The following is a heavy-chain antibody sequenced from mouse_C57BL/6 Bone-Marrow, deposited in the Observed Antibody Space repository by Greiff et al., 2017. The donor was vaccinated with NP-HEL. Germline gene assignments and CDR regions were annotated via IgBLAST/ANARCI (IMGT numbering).Heavy chain of an antibody. V-gene: IGHV1-54*01. D-gene: IGHD1-1*01. CDR1: GYAFTNYL. Sequence: VQRVESGAELVRPGTSVKVSCKASGYAFTNYLIEWVKQRPGQGLEWIGVINPGSGGTNYNEKFKGKATLTADKSSSTAYMQLSSLTSEDSAVYFCARGITTVVSYWGQGTTLTVSS. CDR2: INPGSGGT. J-gene: IGHJ2*01. CDR3: ARGITTVVSY.